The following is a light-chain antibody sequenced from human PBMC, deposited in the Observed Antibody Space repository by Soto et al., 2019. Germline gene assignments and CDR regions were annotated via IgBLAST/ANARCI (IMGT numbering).Light chain of an antibody. V-gene: IGKV3-20*01. CDR2: GAS. Sequence: DIVMTQSPLSLPVTPGEPAPISCRSSQSLLHSNGYNYLDWYQQKPGQAPRLLIYGASSRATGIPDRFSGSGSGTDFTLTISRLEPEDFAVYYCQQYGSSPSFGQGTRLEIK. CDR3: QQYGSSPS. CDR1: QSLLHSNGYNY. J-gene: IGKJ5*01.